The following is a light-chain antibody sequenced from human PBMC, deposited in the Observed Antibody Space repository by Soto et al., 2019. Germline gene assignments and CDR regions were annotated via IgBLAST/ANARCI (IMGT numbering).Light chain of an antibody. V-gene: IGKV3-20*01. J-gene: IGKJ4*01. Sequence: EIVLTQSPGTLSLSPGERATLSCVASQTVNNNYLAWYQQRPGQAPRLLIYGASSRATGIPDRFSGSGSGTDFTLTINRLEPEDFAVYYCQQYDSSPPFALTFGGGTKVDIK. CDR3: QQYDSSPPFALT. CDR2: GAS. CDR1: QTVNNNY.